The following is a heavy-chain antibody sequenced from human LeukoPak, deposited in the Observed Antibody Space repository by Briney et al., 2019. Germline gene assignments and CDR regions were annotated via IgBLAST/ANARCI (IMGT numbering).Heavy chain of an antibody. V-gene: IGHV3-9*01. CDR2: ISWNSGSI. CDR1: GFTFDDYA. CDR3: ARRGLPDV. D-gene: IGHD2-15*01. J-gene: IGHJ6*03. Sequence: PGGSLRLSCAASGFTFDDYAMHWVRQAPGKGLEWVSGISWNSGSIGYVDSVKGRFTISRDNAKNSLYLQMNSLRVEDTAVYYCARRGLPDVWGKGTTVTVSS.